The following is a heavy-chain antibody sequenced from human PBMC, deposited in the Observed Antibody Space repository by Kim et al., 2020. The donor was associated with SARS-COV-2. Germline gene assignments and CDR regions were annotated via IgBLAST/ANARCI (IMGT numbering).Heavy chain of an antibody. J-gene: IGHJ3*02. V-gene: IGHV4-34*01. Sequence: GDTNYNPSLKSRVTISLDRSKNQFSLKLSSVTAADTGVYYCTRNTLNAFDIWGRGTLVTVSS. CDR2: GDT. CDR3: TRNTLNAFDI.